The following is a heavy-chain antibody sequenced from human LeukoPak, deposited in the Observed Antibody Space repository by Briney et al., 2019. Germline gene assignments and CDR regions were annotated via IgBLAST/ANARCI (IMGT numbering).Heavy chain of an antibody. CDR1: GGTFSSYA. V-gene: IGHV1-69*05. J-gene: IGHJ4*02. CDR3: ARQGDGYNTFDY. Sequence: SVKVSCKASGGTFSSYAISWVRQAPGQGLEWMGGIIPIFGTANYAQKFQGRVTITTDESTSTAYMELSSLRSEDTAVYYCARQGDGYNTFDYWGQGTLVTVSS. CDR2: IIPIFGTA. D-gene: IGHD5-24*01.